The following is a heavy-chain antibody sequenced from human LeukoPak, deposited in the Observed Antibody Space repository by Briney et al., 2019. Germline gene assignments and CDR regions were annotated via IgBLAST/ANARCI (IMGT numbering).Heavy chain of an antibody. J-gene: IGHJ4*02. Sequence: PGGSLRLSCTGSGFTFRSYGMHWVRQAPGKGLEWVSAISGSGGSTYYADSVKGRFTISRDNSKNTLYLQMNSLRAEDTAVYYCAKAPHFIAVAGTNYYFDYWGQGTLVTVSS. CDR3: AKAPHFIAVAGTNYYFDY. D-gene: IGHD6-19*01. V-gene: IGHV3-23*01. CDR1: GFTFRSYG. CDR2: ISGSGGST.